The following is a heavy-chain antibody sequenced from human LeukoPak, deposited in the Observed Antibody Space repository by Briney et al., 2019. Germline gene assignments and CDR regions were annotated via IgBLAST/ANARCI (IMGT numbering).Heavy chain of an antibody. V-gene: IGHV3-33*06. D-gene: IGHD2-2*01. CDR3: AKDPLRCSSTSCPTYYFDY. CDR1: GFTFSSYG. Sequence: PGRSLRLSCAASGFTFSSYGMHWVRQAPGKGLEWVAVIWYDGSNKYYADSVKGRFTISRDNSKNTLYLQMNSLRAEDTAVYYCAKDPLRCSSTSCPTYYFDYWGQGTLVTVSS. CDR2: IWYDGSNK. J-gene: IGHJ4*02.